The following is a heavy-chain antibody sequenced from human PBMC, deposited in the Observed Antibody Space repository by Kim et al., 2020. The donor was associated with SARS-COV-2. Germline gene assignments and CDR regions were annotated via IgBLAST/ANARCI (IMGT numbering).Heavy chain of an antibody. V-gene: IGHV3-7*01. CDR2: IKQDGNQK. CDR1: GFTFSSYW. CDR3: AREGDLYSSGKDACDI. D-gene: IGHD6-19*01. Sequence: GGSLRLSCAASGFTFSSYWMTWVRQAPGKGLEWVANIKQDGNQKYYVDSVKGRFTISRDNAKNSLYLQMNSLRAEDTAVYYCAREGDLYSSGKDACDIWGQGTMVTVSS. J-gene: IGHJ3*02.